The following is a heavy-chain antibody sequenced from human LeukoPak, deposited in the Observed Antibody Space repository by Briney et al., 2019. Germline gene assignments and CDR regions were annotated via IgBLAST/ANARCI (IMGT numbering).Heavy chain of an antibody. Sequence: GASVKVSCKASGYTFTSYGSSLVRQAPGQGLEWMGWISAYNGNTNYAQKLQGRVTMTTDTSTSTAYMELRSLRSDDTAVYYCARGSGIYYYYGMDVWGQGTTVTVSS. CDR1: GYTFTSYG. J-gene: IGHJ6*02. CDR2: ISAYNGNT. V-gene: IGHV1-18*01. CDR3: ARGSGIYYYYGMDV. D-gene: IGHD3-10*01.